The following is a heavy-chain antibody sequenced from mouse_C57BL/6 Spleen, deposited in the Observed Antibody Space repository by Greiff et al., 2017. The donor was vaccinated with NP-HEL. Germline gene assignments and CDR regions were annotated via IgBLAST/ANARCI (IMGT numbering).Heavy chain of an antibody. CDR2: IDPEDGEP. D-gene: IGHD2-2*01. CDR3: GRGGYEGYAMDY. Sequence: VQLQQSGAELVKPGASVKLSCTASGFNFKDYYMHWVKQRTEQGLEWIGRIDPEDGEPKYAPKFQGKATLTADTSSNTAYLQLSSLTSEDTAGDYCGRGGYEGYAMDYWGQGTSVTVSS. CDR1: GFNFKDYY. J-gene: IGHJ4*01. V-gene: IGHV14-2*01.